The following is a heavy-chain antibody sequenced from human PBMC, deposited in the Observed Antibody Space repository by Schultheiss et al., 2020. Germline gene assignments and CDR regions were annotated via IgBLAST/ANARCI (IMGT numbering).Heavy chain of an antibody. J-gene: IGHJ5*02. CDR3: AKHPVGENIRYFWSDNWFDP. Sequence: GGSLRLSCAASGFTFSSYAMSWVRQAPGKGLEWVSAISGSGGSTYYADSVKGRFTISRDNSKNTLYLQMNSLRAEDTAVYYCAKHPVGENIRYFWSDNWFDPWGQGTLVTVSS. V-gene: IGHV3-23*01. D-gene: IGHD3-9*01. CDR2: ISGSGGST. CDR1: GFTFSSYA.